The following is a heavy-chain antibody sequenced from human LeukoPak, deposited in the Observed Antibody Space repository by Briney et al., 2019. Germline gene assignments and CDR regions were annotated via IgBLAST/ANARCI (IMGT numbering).Heavy chain of an antibody. CDR1: GYTFTSNY. V-gene: IGHV1-46*01. Sequence: GASVKVSCKAFGYTFTSNYMHWGRHALGQGPEWRGVISPSGGSTTYAQKFQDRLTLTRDMSTSTDYLELSSLRSEDTAVYYCARDNSVRNEAWWFNPWGQGTLVTVSS. CDR3: ARDNSVRNEAWWFNP. J-gene: IGHJ5*02. CDR2: ISPSGGST. D-gene: IGHD3-10*01.